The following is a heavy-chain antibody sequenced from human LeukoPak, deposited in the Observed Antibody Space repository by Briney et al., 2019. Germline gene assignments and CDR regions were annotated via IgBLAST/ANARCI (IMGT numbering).Heavy chain of an antibody. CDR3: ARITEGYYDSSDYFDY. CDR1: GFTFSSYS. D-gene: IGHD3-22*01. J-gene: IGHJ4*02. CDR2: ISSSSYI. V-gene: IGHV3-21*01. Sequence: GASLRLSCAASGFTFSSYSMNWVRQAPGKGLEWVSSISSSSYIYYADSVKGRFTISRDNAKNSLYLQMNSLRAEDTAVYYCARITEGYYDSSDYFDYWGQGTLVTVSS.